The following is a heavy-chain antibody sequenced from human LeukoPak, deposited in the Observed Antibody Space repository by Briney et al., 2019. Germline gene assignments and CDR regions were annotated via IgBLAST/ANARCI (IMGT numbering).Heavy chain of an antibody. CDR2: IKQDGVEK. CDR3: ARDLDF. J-gene: IGHJ4*02. CDR1: GFTFSSYS. V-gene: IGHV3-7*03. Sequence: GGSLRLSCAASGFTFSSYSMNWVRQAPGKGLEWVANIKQDGVEKYYVDSVKGRFTISRDNAKNSLYLQMNSLRAEDTAVYYCARDLDFWGQGTLVTVSS.